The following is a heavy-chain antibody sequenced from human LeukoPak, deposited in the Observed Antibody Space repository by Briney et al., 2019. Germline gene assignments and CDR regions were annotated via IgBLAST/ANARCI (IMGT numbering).Heavy chain of an antibody. Sequence: GGSLRLSCAASGFTFSSYGMSWVRQAPGKGLEWVSAISGSGGSTYYADSVKGRFTISRDNSKNTLYLQMNSLRAEDTAVYYCAKGATTMVRGVTHYYYYMDVWGKGTTVTISS. J-gene: IGHJ6*03. V-gene: IGHV3-23*01. CDR2: ISGSGGST. D-gene: IGHD3-10*01. CDR1: GFTFSSYG. CDR3: AKGATTMVRGVTHYYYYMDV.